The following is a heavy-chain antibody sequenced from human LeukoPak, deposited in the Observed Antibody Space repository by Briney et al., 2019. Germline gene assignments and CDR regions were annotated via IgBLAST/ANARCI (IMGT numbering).Heavy chain of an antibody. D-gene: IGHD4-17*01. CDR1: GFTFSSYG. Sequence: TGGSLRLSRAASGFTFSSYGMHWVRQAPGKGLEWVAVIWYDGSNKYYADSVKGRFTISRDNSKNTLYLQMNSLRAEDTALYYCAKDISSTVLTSFDFWGQGTLVTVSS. CDR3: AKDISSTVLTSFDF. CDR2: IWYDGSNK. J-gene: IGHJ4*02. V-gene: IGHV3-33*06.